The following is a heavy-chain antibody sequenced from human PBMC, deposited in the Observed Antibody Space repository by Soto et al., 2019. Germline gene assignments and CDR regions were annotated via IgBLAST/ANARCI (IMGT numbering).Heavy chain of an antibody. CDR3: AKDMLFGVVTV. J-gene: IGHJ4*02. Sequence: EEQVVESGGDWAHPGSSRRLSGAASGFTIEVFPFHWVRQVPGKGLEWVPGFSGNSDTIEYGDSVKGRFTISRDNAKNSLYLQMNSLRAEDTALYYCAKDMLFGVVTVWGQGTLVTVSS. V-gene: IGHV3-9*01. CDR2: FSGNSDTI. D-gene: IGHD3-3*01. CDR1: GFTIEVFP.